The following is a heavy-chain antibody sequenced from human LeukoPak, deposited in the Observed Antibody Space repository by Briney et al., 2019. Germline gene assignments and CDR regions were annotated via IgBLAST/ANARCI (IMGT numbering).Heavy chain of an antibody. V-gene: IGHV3-48*03. J-gene: IGHJ4*02. CDR2: ISSSGSTI. CDR1: GFTFSSYE. CDR3: ARDRSYLYYGSGSYGY. D-gene: IGHD3-10*01. Sequence: GGSLRLSCAASGFTFSSYEMNWVRQAPGKGLEWVSYISSSGSTIYYADSVKGRFTISRDNAKNSLYLQMNSLRAEDTAVYYCARDRSYLYYGSGSYGYWGQGTLVTVSS.